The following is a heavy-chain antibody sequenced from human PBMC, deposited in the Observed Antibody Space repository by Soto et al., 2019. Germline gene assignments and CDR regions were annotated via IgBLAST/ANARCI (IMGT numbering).Heavy chain of an antibody. CDR3: AKAHYDSSGYYLLFDY. J-gene: IGHJ4*02. V-gene: IGHV3-23*01. CDR1: GFTFSSYA. Sequence: PGGSLRLSCAASGFTFSSYAMSWVRQAPGKGLEWVSAISGSGGSTYYADSVKGRFTISRDNSKNTLYLQMNSLRAGDTAVYYCAKAHYDSSGYYLLFDYWGQGTLVTVSS. D-gene: IGHD3-22*01. CDR2: ISGSGGST.